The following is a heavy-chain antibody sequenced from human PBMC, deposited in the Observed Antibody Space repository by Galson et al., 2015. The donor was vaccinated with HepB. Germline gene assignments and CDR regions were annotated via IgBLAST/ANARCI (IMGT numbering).Heavy chain of an antibody. J-gene: IGHJ6*02. D-gene: IGHD6-19*01. CDR3: AKDLSGRYYYYGMDV. CDR1: GFTFSSYG. V-gene: IGHV3-30*18. CDR2: ISYDGSNK. Sequence: SLRLSCAASGFTFSSYGMHWVRQAPGKGLEWVAVISYDGSNKYYADSVKGRFTISRDNSKNTLYLQMNSLRAEDTAVYYCAKDLSGRYYYYGMDVWGQGTTVTVSS.